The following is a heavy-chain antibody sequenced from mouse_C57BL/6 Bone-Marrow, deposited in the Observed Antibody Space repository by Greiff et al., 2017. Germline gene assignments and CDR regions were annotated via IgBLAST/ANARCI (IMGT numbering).Heavy chain of an antibody. J-gene: IGHJ1*03. D-gene: IGHD1-1*01. CDR3: ARAYYYCGSSYFYWYFDV. CDR2: IDPSDSYT. CDR1: GYTFTSYW. Sequence: QVQLQQPGAELVMPGASVKLSCKASGYTFTSYWMHWVKQRPGQGLEWIGEIDPSDSYTNYNQKFKGKSTLTVDKSSSTAYLQLSSLTSEDSAVSYDARAYYYCGSSYFYWYFDVWGTGTTVTVSS. V-gene: IGHV1-69*01.